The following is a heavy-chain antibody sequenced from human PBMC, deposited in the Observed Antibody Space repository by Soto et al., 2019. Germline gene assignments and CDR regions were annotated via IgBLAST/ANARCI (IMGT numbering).Heavy chain of an antibody. D-gene: IGHD1-1*01. J-gene: IGHJ6*02. CDR3: ARERTGTTSMDV. CDR2: MNPNSGNT. V-gene: IGHV1-8*01. CDR1: GDTFTSYD. Sequence: QVQLVQSGAEVKKPGASVKVSCKASGDTFTSYDINGVRQATGQGLEWMGWMNPNSGNTGYAQKFQGRVTMTRNTSISTAYMELSSLRSEDTAVYYCARERTGTTSMDVWGQGTTVTVSS.